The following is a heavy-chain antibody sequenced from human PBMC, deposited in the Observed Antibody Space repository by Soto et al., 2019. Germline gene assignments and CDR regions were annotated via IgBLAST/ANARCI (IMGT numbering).Heavy chain of an antibody. CDR1: GGTFSSYA. CDR2: IIPIFGTA. D-gene: IGHD1-26*01. Sequence: QVQLVQSGAEVQKPGSSVKVSCKASGGTFSSYAISWVRQAPGQGLEWMGGIIPIFGTANYAQKFQGRVTITADESTSTAYMELSSLRSEDTAVYYCARGDSSVGATNPKTNYYFDYWGQGTLVTVSS. J-gene: IGHJ4*02. V-gene: IGHV1-69*01. CDR3: ARGDSSVGATNPKTNYYFDY.